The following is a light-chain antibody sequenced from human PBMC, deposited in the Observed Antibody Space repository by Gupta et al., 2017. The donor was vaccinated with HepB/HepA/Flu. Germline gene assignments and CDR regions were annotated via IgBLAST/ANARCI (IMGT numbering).Light chain of an antibody. J-gene: IGKJ1*01. V-gene: IGKV1-6*01. CDR3: LQDYSSPRT. Sequence: AIQMTQSPSSMSASVGDRVTITCRASQGTRTDLAWYQQKAGKATKLLIYGASRLQNGVPSRFSGSGSGTDFTLTISGLHPEDFASYYCLQDYSSPRTFGQGTKVDI. CDR1: QGTRTD. CDR2: GAS.